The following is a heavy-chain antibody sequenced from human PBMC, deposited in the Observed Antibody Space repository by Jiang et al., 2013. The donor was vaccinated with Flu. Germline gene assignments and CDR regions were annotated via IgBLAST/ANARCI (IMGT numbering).Heavy chain of an antibody. J-gene: IGHJ4*02. CDR1: GFTFSSYA. CDR3: ARDGYRNIDY. V-gene: IGHV3-30-3*01. CDR2: ISYDGSNK. D-gene: IGHD1-1*01. Sequence: QLLESGGGVVQPGRSLRLSCAASGFTFSSYAMHWVRQAPGKGLEWVAVISYDGSNKYYADSVKGRFTISRDNSKNTLYLQMNSLRAEDTAVYYCARDGYRNIDYWGQGTLVTVSS.